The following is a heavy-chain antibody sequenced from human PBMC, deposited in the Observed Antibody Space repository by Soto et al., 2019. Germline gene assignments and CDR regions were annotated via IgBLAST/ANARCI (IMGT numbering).Heavy chain of an antibody. V-gene: IGHV1-3*01. CDR1: GYTFTTYA. J-gene: IGHJ4*02. D-gene: IGHD2-8*02. CDR3: ARGGVFYYWDDY. CDR2: NDASNGNT. Sequence: ASVNFSCTTSGYTFTTYAIHWVRQAPGQRLEWMGWNDASNGNTKYSQEFHGRVTITRATSGSTAKLVLSRPMSENTAEFYCARGGVFYYWDDYGGRGTLVPVSS.